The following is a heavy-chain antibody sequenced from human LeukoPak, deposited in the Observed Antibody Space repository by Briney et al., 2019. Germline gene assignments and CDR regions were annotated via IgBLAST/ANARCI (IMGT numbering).Heavy chain of an antibody. D-gene: IGHD4-23*01. J-gene: IGHJ4*02. V-gene: IGHV3-23*01. CDR3: AKATTVVTRRWGGYFDY. Sequence: PGGSLRLSCAASGFTFSSYAMSWVRQAPGKGLEWVSAISGSGGSTYYADSVKGRFTISRDNSKNTLYLQMNSLRAEDTAVYYCAKATTVVTRRWGGYFDYWGQGTLVTVSS. CDR1: GFTFSSYA. CDR2: ISGSGGST.